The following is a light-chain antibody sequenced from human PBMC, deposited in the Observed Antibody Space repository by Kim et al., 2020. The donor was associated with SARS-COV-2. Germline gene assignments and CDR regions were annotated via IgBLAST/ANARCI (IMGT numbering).Light chain of an antibody. CDR1: QGIRND. V-gene: IGKV1-6*01. Sequence: ASIGDRVTITCRASQGIRNDLGWYQQKPGKAPKLLIYAASTLQSGVPSRCSGSGSGTDFTLIINSLQPEDFATYYCLQDYNNPWTFGQGTKVDIK. CDR3: LQDYNNPWT. J-gene: IGKJ1*01. CDR2: AAS.